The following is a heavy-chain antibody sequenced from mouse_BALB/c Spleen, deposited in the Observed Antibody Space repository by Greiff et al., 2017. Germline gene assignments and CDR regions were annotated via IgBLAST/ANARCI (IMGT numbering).Heavy chain of an antibody. V-gene: IGHV1-69*02. CDR3: ARDYGSSYAMDY. J-gene: IGHJ4*01. D-gene: IGHD1-1*01. CDR2: IDPSDSET. Sequence: QVQLKQPGAELVKPGAPVKLSCKASGYTFTSYWMNWVKQRPGRGLEWIGRIDPSDSETHYNQKFKDKATLTVDKSSSTAYIQLSSLTSEDSAVYYCARDYGSSYAMDYWGQGTSVTVSS. CDR1: GYTFTSYW.